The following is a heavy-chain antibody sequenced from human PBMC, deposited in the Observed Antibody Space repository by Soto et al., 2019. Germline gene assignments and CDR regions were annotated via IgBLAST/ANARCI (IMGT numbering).Heavy chain of an antibody. CDR3: VRQGIDYLHGLVDV. V-gene: IGHV4-59*08. Sequence: QVQLQQSGPRLVKPSETLSLTCTVSSGPDRSHNWGWIRQPPGRGLDWIGYVYYTGDTAYNPSPRRXVXXSAGTSTNGISLTLSSVTAAGTAVYYCVRQGIDYLHGLVDVWGQGTTVSVSS. J-gene: IGHJ6*02. CDR2: VYYTGDT. CDR1: SGPDRSHN. D-gene: IGHD4-17*01.